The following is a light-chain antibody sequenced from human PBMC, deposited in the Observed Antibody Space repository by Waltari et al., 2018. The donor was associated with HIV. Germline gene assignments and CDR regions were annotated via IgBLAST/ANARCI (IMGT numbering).Light chain of an antibody. CDR3: AAWDDSLNAVV. J-gene: IGLJ2*01. V-gene: IGLV1-44*01. CDR1: SSNIGSNT. CDR2: SNN. Sequence: QSVLTQPPSASGTPGQRVTISCSGSSSNIGSNTVNWYQQLPGTAPKLLIYSNNRQPSGVPDRFSGSKSGTSASLAISGLQSEDEADYYCAAWDDSLNAVVFGGGTKLTVL.